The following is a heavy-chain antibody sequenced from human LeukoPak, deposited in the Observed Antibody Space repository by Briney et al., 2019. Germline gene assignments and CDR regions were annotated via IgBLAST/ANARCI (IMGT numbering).Heavy chain of an antibody. D-gene: IGHD2-2*01. CDR3: ARAPRVVVPAAMVAFFDY. CDR1: GYTFTSYG. CDR2: ISAYNGNT. V-gene: IGHV1-18*04. J-gene: IGHJ4*02. Sequence: ASVKVSCKASGYTFTSYGISWVRQAPGQGLEWRGWISAYNGNTNYAQKLQGRVTMTTDTSTSTAYMELRSLRSDDTAVYYCARAPRVVVPAAMVAFFDYWGQGTLVTVSS.